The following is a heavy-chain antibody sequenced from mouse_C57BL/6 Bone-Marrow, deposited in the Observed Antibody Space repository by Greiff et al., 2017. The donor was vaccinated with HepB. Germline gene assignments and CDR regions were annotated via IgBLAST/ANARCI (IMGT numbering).Heavy chain of an antibody. J-gene: IGHJ2*01. V-gene: IGHV1-72*01. D-gene: IGHD1-1*01. Sequence: QVQLQQPGAELVKPGASVKLSCKASGYTFTSYWMHWVKQRPGRGLEWIGRIDPNSGGTKYNEKFKSKATLPVDKPSSTAYMQLSSLTSEDSAVYYCVHNYYGSSYGYFDYWGQGTTLTVSS. CDR2: IDPNSGGT. CDR3: VHNYYGSSYGYFDY. CDR1: GYTFTSYW.